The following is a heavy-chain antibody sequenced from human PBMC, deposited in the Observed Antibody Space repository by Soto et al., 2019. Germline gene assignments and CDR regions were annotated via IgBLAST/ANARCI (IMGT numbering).Heavy chain of an antibody. V-gene: IGHV4-39*01. J-gene: IGHJ4*02. D-gene: IGHD1-26*01. CDR3: ARQRELPSDFDH. CDR2: MSYTGST. CDR1: GGSISTSSYY. Sequence: QLQLHESGPGLVKPSETLSLTCTVSGGSISTSSYYWGWIRQPPGKGLEWIGSMSYTGSTYYNTSLNSRVTTSVDTSKNQVSLIRSSVTAADTAVYYCARQRELPSDFDHGGQGTLVSVSS.